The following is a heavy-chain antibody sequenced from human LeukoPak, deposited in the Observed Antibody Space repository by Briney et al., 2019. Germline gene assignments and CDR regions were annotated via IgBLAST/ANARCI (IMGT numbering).Heavy chain of an antibody. CDR2: ISSSSSYI. J-gene: IGHJ4*02. CDR1: GSTFSSYS. CDR3: ARDKGRYCSSTSCYFDY. D-gene: IGHD2-2*01. V-gene: IGHV3-21*01. Sequence: PGGSLRLSCAASGSTFSSYSMNWVRQAPGKGLEWVSSISSSSSYIYYADSVKGRFTISRDNAKNSLYLQMNSLRAEDTAVYYCARDKGRYCSSTSCYFDYWGQGTLVTVSS.